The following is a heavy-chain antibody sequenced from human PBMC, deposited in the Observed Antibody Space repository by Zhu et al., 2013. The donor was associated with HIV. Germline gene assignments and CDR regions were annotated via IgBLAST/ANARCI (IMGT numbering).Heavy chain of an antibody. CDR2: IIPLSGTA. J-gene: IGHJ4*02. V-gene: IGHV1-69*01. Sequence: QVQLVQSGAEVKKPGSSVKVSCKASGDTFSTYDFSWVRQAPGQGLEWMGEIIPLSGTAYYAQKFQGRVTMTADASTSTAYMELSSLRSEDTAVYYCARVNIVSTIRGPPDYWGQGTRVIVSS. D-gene: IGHD5-12*01. CDR3: ARVNIVSTIRGPPDY. CDR1: GDTFSTYD.